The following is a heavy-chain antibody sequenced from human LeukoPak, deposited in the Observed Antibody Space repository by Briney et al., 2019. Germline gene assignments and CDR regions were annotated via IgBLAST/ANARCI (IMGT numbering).Heavy chain of an antibody. CDR1: GFTFSSYA. V-gene: IGHV3-23*01. D-gene: IGHD3-22*01. J-gene: IGHJ4*02. Sequence: PGGSLRLSCAASGFTFSSYAMSWVRQAPGKGLEWVSAISGSGGSTYYADSVKGRFTISRDNSKNTLYLQMNSLRAEDTAVYYCAKDSDYDSSGYYGGFDYWGQGTLVTVSS. CDR3: AKDSDYDSSGYYGGFDY. CDR2: ISGSGGST.